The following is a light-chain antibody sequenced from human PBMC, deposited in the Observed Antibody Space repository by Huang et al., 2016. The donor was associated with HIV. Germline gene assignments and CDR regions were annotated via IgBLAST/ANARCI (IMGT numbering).Light chain of an antibody. Sequence: DIHMTQSPSSLPASVGDRVTITCRASQSVTTYLIWYQQKPGKAPTLLMYGTATLHSGVPSRFRGSGSGTHFTLTITSLRPEDFATYYCQQTHTTPWTFGPGTKVEIK. CDR2: GTA. CDR3: QQTHTTPWT. CDR1: QSVTTY. J-gene: IGKJ1*01. V-gene: IGKV1-39*01.